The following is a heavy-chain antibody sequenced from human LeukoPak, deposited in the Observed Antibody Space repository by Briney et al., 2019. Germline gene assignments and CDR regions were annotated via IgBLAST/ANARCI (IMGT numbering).Heavy chain of an antibody. Sequence: ASVKVSCTASGYTFTSYDINWVRQATGQGLEWMGWMNPNSGNTGYAQKFQGRVTMTRNTSISTAYMELSSLRSEDTAVYYCAILCSSGWGYYYYYYMDVWGKGTTVTISS. J-gene: IGHJ6*03. CDR2: MNPNSGNT. CDR3: AILCSSGWGYYYYYYMDV. V-gene: IGHV1-8*01. D-gene: IGHD6-19*01. CDR1: GYTFTSYD.